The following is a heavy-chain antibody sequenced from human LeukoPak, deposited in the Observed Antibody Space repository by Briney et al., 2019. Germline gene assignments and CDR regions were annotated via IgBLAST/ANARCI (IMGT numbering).Heavy chain of an antibody. CDR3: ARGGWLQPKDY. Sequence: ASVKVSCKASGGTFSSYAISWVRQAPGQGLEWMGWMNPNSGNTGYAQKFQGRVTMTRNTSISTAYMELSSLRSEDTAVYYCARGGWLQPKDYWGQGTLVTVSS. J-gene: IGHJ4*02. CDR2: MNPNSGNT. D-gene: IGHD5-24*01. V-gene: IGHV1-8*02. CDR1: GGTFSSYA.